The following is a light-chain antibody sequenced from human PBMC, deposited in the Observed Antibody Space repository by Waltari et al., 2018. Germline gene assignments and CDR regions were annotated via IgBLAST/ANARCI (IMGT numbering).Light chain of an antibody. CDR1: QSVSRS. V-gene: IGKV3-20*01. CDR2: GAS. CDR3: QHYVRLPVT. J-gene: IGKJ1*01. Sequence: EIVLTQSPGTLSLFPGESATLSCRASQSVSRSLAWYQQKPGQPPRLLIYGASSRATGVPDRFSGSGSGTDFSLTISRLEPEDFAVYYCQHYVRLPVTFGQGTKVEIK.